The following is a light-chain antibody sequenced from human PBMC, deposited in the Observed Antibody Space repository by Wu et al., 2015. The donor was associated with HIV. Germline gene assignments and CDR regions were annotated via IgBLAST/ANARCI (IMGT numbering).Light chain of an antibody. V-gene: IGKV3-20*01. CDR2: GAS. J-gene: IGKJ2*01. CDR1: QSVSSSY. CDR3: QQYGSSPYT. Sequence: EIVLTQSPGTLSLSPGERATLSCRASQSVSSSYVAWYQQKSGQAPRLFIYGASSRAAGIPDRIRGSGSGTDFTLTISRLEPEDSAVYYCQQYGSSPYTFGQGTKAGDQT.